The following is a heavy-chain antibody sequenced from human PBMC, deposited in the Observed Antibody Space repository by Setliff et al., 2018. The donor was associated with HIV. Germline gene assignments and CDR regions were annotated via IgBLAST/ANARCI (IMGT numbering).Heavy chain of an antibody. CDR3: ARGKIVVVPAAMRPFDY. V-gene: IGHV3-74*01. CDR1: GFTFKNYW. Sequence: PGGSLRLSCAASGFTFKNYWMHWVRQLPGKGLVWVSRINTDGSSSDYADSVKGRFTISRDNAKDTLYLQMNSLRAEDTAVYYCARGKIVVVPAAMRPFDYWSQGTLVTVSS. J-gene: IGHJ4*02. D-gene: IGHD2-2*01. CDR2: INTDGSSS.